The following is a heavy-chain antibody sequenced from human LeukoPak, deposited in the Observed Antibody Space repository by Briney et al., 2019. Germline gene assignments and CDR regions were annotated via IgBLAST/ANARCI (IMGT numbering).Heavy chain of an antibody. CDR2: IKRDGSEK. CDR1: GFTLSSYW. Sequence: QPGRSLRLSCAASGFTLSSYWMSRVRQAPGKGLEWVANIKRDGSEKYYVYSVKGRFTISRDNAKNSLYLQMNSLRVEDTAVYYCARDDGATKHGWGQGTLVTVSS. D-gene: IGHD1-26*01. V-gene: IGHV3-7*01. CDR3: ARDDGATKHG. J-gene: IGHJ4*02.